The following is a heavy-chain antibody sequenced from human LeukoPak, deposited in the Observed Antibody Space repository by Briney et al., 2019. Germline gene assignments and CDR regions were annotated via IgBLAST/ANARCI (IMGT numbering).Heavy chain of an antibody. CDR2: IRYDGSNK. CDR3: AKQISTVTTSGFDS. CDR1: GFTFSSYG. J-gene: IGHJ4*02. D-gene: IGHD4-17*01. Sequence: GGSLRLSCAASGFTFSSYGMHWVRQAPGKGLEWVAFIRYDGSNKYYADSVKGRFTFSRDNSNNTLYLQMNSLRTEDTAFYYCAKQISTVTTSGFDSWGQGTLVTVSS. V-gene: IGHV3-30*02.